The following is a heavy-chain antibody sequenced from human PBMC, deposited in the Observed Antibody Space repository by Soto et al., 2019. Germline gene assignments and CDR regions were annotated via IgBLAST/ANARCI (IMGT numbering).Heavy chain of an antibody. D-gene: IGHD3-22*01. CDR3: ARGGGYYDSSGNENYGMDV. V-gene: IGHV4-30-2*01. CDR1: GGSISSGGYS. Sequence: QLQLQESGSGLVKPSQTLSLTCAVSGGSISSGGYSWRWIRQPPGKGLEWMGYIYHRGSTYYNPSLKNRVTISVDRSKNQLSLKQSSENASDKAGYYGARGGGYYDSSGNENYGMDVW. CDR2: IYHRGST. J-gene: IGHJ6*01.